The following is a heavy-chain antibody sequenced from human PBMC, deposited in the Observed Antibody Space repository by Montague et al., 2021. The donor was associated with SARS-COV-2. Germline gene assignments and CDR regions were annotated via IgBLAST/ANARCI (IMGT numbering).Heavy chain of an antibody. V-gene: IGHV4-4*02. CDR2: SYYTGST. CDR1: GGSISTDNW. Sequence: SETLSLTCVVSGGSISTDNWWTWVLLPPGKGLVWVGESYYTGSTKYKPSLISRVGLLVVKSSNKFSLRLTSVTAADTAIYYRWRKGSGSSDLAFWGQRTLVTVSS. J-gene: IGHJ4*02. D-gene: IGHD2-15*01. CDR3: WRKGSGSSDLAF.